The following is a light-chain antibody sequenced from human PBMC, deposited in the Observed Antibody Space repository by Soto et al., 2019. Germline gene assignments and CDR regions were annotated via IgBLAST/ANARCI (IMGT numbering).Light chain of an antibody. V-gene: IGKV3-20*01. CDR3: QQYGTPLFT. Sequence: IVLTQSPGTLSLSPGERATLSCGASQSVTKNFLAWYQQKHGQAPRLLIYGASSRATGVPDRFSGSGSGTDFTLTISRLEPGDFAVYYCQQYGTPLFTFGPGTKVDIK. CDR1: QSVTKNF. CDR2: GAS. J-gene: IGKJ3*01.